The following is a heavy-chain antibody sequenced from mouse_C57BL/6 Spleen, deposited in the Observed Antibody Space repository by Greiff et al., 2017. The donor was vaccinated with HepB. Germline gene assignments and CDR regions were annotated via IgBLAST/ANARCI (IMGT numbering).Heavy chain of an antibody. CDR1: GFTFSSYA. V-gene: IGHV5-4*01. D-gene: IGHD3-1*01. J-gene: IGHJ2*01. CDR2: ISDGGSYT. CDR3: ARDQLGLDY. Sequence: EVKVVESGGGLVKPGGSLKLSCAASGFTFSSYAMSWVRQTPEKRLEWVATISDGGSYTYYPDNVKGRFTISRDNAKNNLYLQMSHLKSEDTAMYYCARDQLGLDYWGQGTTLTVSS.